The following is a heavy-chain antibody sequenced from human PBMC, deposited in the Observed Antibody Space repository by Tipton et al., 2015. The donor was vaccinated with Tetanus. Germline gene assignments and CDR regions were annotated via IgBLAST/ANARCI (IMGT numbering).Heavy chain of an antibody. D-gene: IGHD1-26*01. CDR1: GGSFSGYY. CDR3: ARLTNSGSYLHYYYGRDV. J-gene: IGHJ6*02. CDR2: INHSGST. Sequence: GLVKPSETLSLTCAVYGGSFSGYYWSWIRQPPGKGLEWIGEINHSGSTNYNPSLKSRVTISVDTSKNQFSLKLSSVTAADTAVYYCARLTNSGSYLHYYYGRDVWGQGTTVTVSS. V-gene: IGHV4-34*01.